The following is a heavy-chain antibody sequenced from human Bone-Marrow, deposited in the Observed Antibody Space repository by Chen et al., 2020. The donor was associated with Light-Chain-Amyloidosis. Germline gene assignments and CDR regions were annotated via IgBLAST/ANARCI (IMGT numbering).Heavy chain of an antibody. CDR3: ARARGRAVYDY. CDR1: GFTFSTSW. V-gene: IGHV3-7*01. D-gene: IGHD3-16*01. CDR2: INPAVGET. Sequence: EVQLVESGGGLVQPGGSLRLYCAASGFTFSTSWMGWVRQAPGKGLEWVSNINPAVGETYYLDSVKGRFTISRDNARNSLYLQMNSLRAEDTAVYYCARARGRAVYDYWGQGTLLTVSS. J-gene: IGHJ4*02.